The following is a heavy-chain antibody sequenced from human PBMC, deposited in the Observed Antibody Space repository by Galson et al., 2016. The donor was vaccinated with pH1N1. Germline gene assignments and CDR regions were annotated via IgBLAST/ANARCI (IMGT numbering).Heavy chain of an antibody. CDR2: ISSSSSTI. Sequence: SLRLSCAASGFTLSDYYMNWVRQAPGKGLEWVSYISSSSSTIYYADSVKGRFTISRDNAKNSLYLQMNSLRAEDTAVYYCARVNHYYYYGMDVWGQGTTVTVSS. V-gene: IGHV3-11*04. CDR1: GFTLSDYY. CDR3: ARVNHYYYYGMDV. D-gene: IGHD1-14*01. J-gene: IGHJ6*02.